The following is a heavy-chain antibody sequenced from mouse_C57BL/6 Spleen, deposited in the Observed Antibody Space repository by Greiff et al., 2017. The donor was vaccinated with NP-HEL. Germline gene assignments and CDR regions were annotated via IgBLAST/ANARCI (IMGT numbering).Heavy chain of an antibody. CDR2: IHPNSGST. J-gene: IGHJ1*03. D-gene: IGHD1-1*01. CDR3: ARPYYGSSYWYFDV. Sequence: QVQLQQPGAELVKPGASVKLSCKASGYTFTSYWMHWVKQRPGQGLEWIGMIHPNSGSTNDNEKLKSKATLTVDKSSSTAYMQLSSLTSEDSAVYYCARPYYGSSYWYFDVWGTGTTVTVSS. CDR1: GYTFTSYW. V-gene: IGHV1-64*01.